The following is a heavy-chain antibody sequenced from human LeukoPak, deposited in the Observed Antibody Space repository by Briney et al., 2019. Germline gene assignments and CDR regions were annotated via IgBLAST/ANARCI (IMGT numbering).Heavy chain of an antibody. V-gene: IGHV3-11*01. CDR3: ARDFRTRGNYYYMDV. Sequence: PGGSLRLSCAASGFTFSDYYMSWIRQAPGKGLEWVSYISSSGSTIYYADSVKGRFTISRDNAKNPLYLQMNSLRAEDTAVYYCARDFRTRGNYYYMDVWGKGTTVTISS. D-gene: IGHD2-8*01. CDR2: ISSSGSTI. J-gene: IGHJ6*03. CDR1: GFTFSDYY.